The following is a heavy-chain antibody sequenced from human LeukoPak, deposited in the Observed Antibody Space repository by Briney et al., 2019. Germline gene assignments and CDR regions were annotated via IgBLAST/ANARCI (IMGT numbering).Heavy chain of an antibody. J-gene: IGHJ4*02. CDR3: AKLGCSGGSCYSLFDY. D-gene: IGHD2-15*01. CDR1: GFTFSNYG. CDR2: ISGSGGST. V-gene: IGHV3-23*01. Sequence: PGGSLRLSCAASGFTFSNYGMSWVRQAPGKGLEWVSAISGSGGSTYYADSVKGRFTISRDNSKNTLYLQMNSLRAEDTAVYYCAKLGCSGGSCYSLFDYWGQGTLVTVSS.